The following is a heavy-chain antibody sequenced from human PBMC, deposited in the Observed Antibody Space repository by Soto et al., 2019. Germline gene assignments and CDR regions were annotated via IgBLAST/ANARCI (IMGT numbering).Heavy chain of an antibody. J-gene: IGHJ6*02. D-gene: IGHD2-2*01. Sequence: QVQLVQSGAEVKKPGSSVKVSCKASGGTFSSYAISWVRQAPGQGLEWMGGIIPIFGTANYAQKFQGRVTSTADKSTSTAYMELSCLRSEDTAVYYCARHVPAAGYYYGMDVWGQGTTVTVSS. CDR1: GGTFSSYA. CDR3: ARHVPAAGYYYGMDV. V-gene: IGHV1-69*14. CDR2: IIPIFGTA.